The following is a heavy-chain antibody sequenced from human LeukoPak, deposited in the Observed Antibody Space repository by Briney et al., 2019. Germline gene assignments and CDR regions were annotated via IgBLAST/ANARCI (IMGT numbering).Heavy chain of an antibody. V-gene: IGHV3-30-3*01. CDR3: ARGSNYYDSSGYYPYYFDY. CDR2: ISYDGSNK. D-gene: IGHD3-22*01. Sequence: GRSLRLSCAASGFTFSTYAMHWVRQAPGKGLEWVAVISYDGSNKYYADSVKGRFTISRDSSKNTLYLQMNSLRAEDTAVYYCARGSNYYDSSGYYPYYFDYWGQGTLVTVSS. J-gene: IGHJ4*02. CDR1: GFTFSTYA.